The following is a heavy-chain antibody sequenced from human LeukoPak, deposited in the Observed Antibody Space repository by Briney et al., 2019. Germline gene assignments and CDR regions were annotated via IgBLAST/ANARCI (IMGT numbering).Heavy chain of an antibody. CDR3: ARDPNYLFDY. CDR1: GFTFSSYW. D-gene: IGHD4/OR15-4a*01. CDR2: INSDGSST. V-gene: IGHV3-74*01. J-gene: IGHJ4*02. Sequence: GGSLRLSCAAPGFTFSSYWMHWVRQAPGKGLMWVSRINSDGSSTSYADSVKGRFTISRDNAKNTLYLQMNSLRAEDTAVYYCARDPNYLFDYWGQGTLVTVSS.